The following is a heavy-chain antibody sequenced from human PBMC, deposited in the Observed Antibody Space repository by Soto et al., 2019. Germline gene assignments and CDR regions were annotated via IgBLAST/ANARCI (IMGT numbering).Heavy chain of an antibody. CDR1: GFIFTGYY. V-gene: IGHV1-2*02. J-gene: IGHJ4*02. CDR3: ARDERSYGEPPFDY. D-gene: IGHD3-16*01. CDR2: IKSNGGDP. Sequence: GASVKVSCKASGFIFTGYYIHWVRQAPGQGLEWMGWIKSNGGDPKYAQKFQDRVTMTRDTSMNTVYMELSRLRSDDSAVYYCARDERSYGEPPFDYWGQGTMVT.